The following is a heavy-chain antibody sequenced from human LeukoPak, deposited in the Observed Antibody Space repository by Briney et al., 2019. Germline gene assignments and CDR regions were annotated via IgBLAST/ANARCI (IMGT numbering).Heavy chain of an antibody. CDR3: ARGWSDTLTGYYLYY. CDR1: GGSFSGYY. CDR2: INHSGST. V-gene: IGHV4-34*01. J-gene: IGHJ4*02. D-gene: IGHD3-9*01. Sequence: SETLSLTCAVYGGSFSGYYWSWIGQPPGKGLEWIGEINHSGSTNYNPSLKSRVTISVDTSKNQFSLKLTSVTAADTAVYYCARGWSDTLTGYYLYYWGQGNLVTVSS.